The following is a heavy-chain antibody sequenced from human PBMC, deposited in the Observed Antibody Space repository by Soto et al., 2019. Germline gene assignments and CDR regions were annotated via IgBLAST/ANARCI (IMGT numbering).Heavy chain of an antibody. D-gene: IGHD1-1*01. Sequence: DVQLVESGGGLIQPGESLRLSCAAFGLTISGKKYVAWVRQAPGKGLEWVSALYDVDGSFYADSVAGRFTTSSDSSKTTVYLQMNDLRPDDTAVYYCATWHEREHAFDVWGQGTTVTISS. CDR3: ATWHEREHAFDV. CDR1: GLTISGKKY. V-gene: IGHV3-53*01. CDR2: LYDVDGS. J-gene: IGHJ3*01.